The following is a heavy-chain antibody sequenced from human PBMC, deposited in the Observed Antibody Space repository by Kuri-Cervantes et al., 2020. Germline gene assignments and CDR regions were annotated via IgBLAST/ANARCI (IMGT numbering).Heavy chain of an antibody. J-gene: IGHJ5*02. D-gene: IGHD3-10*01. CDR1: GGSFSGYY. CDR2: INHSGST. CDR3: ARQVGRVGDQTGWFDP. V-gene: IGHV4-34*01. Sequence: ETLSLTCAVYGGSFSGYYWSWIRQPPGKGLEWIGEINHSGSTNYNPSLKSRVTISVDTSKNQFSLKLTSVTAADTAVYYCARQVGRVGDQTGWFDPWGQGTLVTVSS.